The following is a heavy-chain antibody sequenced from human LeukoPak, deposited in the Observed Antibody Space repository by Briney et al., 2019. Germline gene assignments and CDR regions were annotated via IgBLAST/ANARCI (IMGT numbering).Heavy chain of an antibody. CDR1: GDSVSNNAYY. CDR3: ARHLCGSYSSRVRCPFDY. J-gene: IGHJ4*02. V-gene: IGHV4-39*07. D-gene: IGHD1-26*01. CDR2: GHYRETT. Sequence: KPSEALSLTCSVFGDSVSNNAYYWAWIRQAPGKRLEWMGSGHYRETTHYSPSLKSRVTISVDTSKNQFSLKLSSVTAADTAVYYCARHLCGSYSSRVRCPFDYWGQGTLVTVSS.